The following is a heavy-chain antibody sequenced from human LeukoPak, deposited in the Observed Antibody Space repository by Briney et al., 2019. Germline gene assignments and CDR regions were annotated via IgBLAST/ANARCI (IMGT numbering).Heavy chain of an antibody. Sequence: QASETLSLTCTVSGASITRGGFYWSRIRQHPGKGLESIGHIYSSGSSTYNPSLRTRLSMSLDPSKSQFSLTLNSLTVADTAVYYCARGSCSGGACYSGSEFDFWGQGTLVTVSS. D-gene: IGHD2-15*01. CDR1: GASITRGGFY. V-gene: IGHV4-31*03. J-gene: IGHJ4*02. CDR2: IYSSGSS. CDR3: ARGSCSGGACYSGSEFDF.